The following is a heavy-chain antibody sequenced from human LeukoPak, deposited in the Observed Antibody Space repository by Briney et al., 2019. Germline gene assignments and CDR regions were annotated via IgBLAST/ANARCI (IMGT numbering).Heavy chain of an antibody. D-gene: IGHD6-19*01. J-gene: IGHJ4*02. V-gene: IGHV3-30*02. Sequence: HPGGSLRLSCAASGFTFSSYGMHWVRQAPGKGLEWVAFIRYDGSNQYYADSVKGRFTISRDNSKNTLYLQMNSLRAEDTAVYYCAKDGIAASGWYADYWGQGTLVTVSS. CDR1: GFTFSSYG. CDR2: IRYDGSNQ. CDR3: AKDGIAASGWYADY.